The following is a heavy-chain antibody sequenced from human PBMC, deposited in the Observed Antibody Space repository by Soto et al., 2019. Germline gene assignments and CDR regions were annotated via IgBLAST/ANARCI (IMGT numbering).Heavy chain of an antibody. Sequence: GASVKVSCKASGYTFNSYGISWARQAPGQGLEWMGWISAYNGNRNYAQKFQGRVTMTTDTSTSTAYMELRSLRSDDTAVYNCARHGPPLDYWGQGTPVTVSS. CDR2: ISAYNGNR. CDR3: ARHGPPLDY. CDR1: GYTFNSYG. J-gene: IGHJ4*02. V-gene: IGHV1-18*01.